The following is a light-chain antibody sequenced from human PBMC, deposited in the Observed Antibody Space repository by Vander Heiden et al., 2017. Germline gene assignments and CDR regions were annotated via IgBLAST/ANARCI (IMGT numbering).Light chain of an antibody. CDR2: EVS. Sequence: QSALTHPPSASGSPGPSLPISSTRTSSDVGGYNYCSWYQQHPGKAPKVVMYEVSQRPSGVPDRFSGSKSANTASLTVSGLQAEDEADYYCSSVAVFNNYVFGTGTKVTVL. CDR1: SSDVGGYNY. V-gene: IGLV2-8*01. J-gene: IGLJ1*01. CDR3: SSVAVFNNYV.